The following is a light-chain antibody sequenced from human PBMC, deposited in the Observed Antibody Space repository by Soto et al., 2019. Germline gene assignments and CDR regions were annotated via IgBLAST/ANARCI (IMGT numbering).Light chain of an antibody. CDR2: GAS. J-gene: IGKJ3*01. CDR3: QQYHNWPPFT. CDR1: QSISSD. Sequence: EIVMTQSPATLSVSPGERATLSCRASQSISSDLAWYQQKPGQAPRLLIYGASTRATGVPARFSCSGSGTEFTLTISSLQSEDFAVYYCQQYHNWPPFTFGPGTKVDIK. V-gene: IGKV3-15*01.